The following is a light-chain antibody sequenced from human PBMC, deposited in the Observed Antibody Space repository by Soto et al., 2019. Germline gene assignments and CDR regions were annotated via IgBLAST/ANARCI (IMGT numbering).Light chain of an antibody. V-gene: IGKV3-11*01. CDR3: QQRSNWPPF. CDR1: QSVSSY. CDR2: DAS. Sequence: EIVLTQSPAPLSLSPGERATLSCRASQSVSSYLAWYQQKPGQAPRLLIYDASNRATGIPARFSGSGSGTDFTLTISSLEPEDVAVYYCQQRSNWPPFFGPGTKVDIK. J-gene: IGKJ3*01.